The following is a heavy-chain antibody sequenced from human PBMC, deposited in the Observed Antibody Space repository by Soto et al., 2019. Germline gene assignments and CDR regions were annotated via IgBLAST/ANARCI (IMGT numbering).Heavy chain of an antibody. CDR1: GYTFTSYG. Sequence: QVQLVQSGAEVKKPGASVKVSCKASGYTFTSYGISWVRQAPGQGLEWMGWISAYNGKTNYPRNLQGRVTITTNTSTSTGYMDLRSLRSDDTAVYYCARDDYASAHGGWYYCDMDVWDQCTTVPVCS. D-gene: IGHD3-16*01. V-gene: IGHV1-18*01. CDR2: ISAYNGKT. J-gene: IGHJ6*02. CDR3: ARDDYASAHGGWYYCDMDV.